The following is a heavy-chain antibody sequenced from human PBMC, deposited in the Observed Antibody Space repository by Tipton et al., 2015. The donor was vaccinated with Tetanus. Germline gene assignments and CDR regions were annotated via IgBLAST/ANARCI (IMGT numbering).Heavy chain of an antibody. CDR2: ISAYNGKT. CDR3: ARVQEQRIYFYGMDV. J-gene: IGHJ6*02. D-gene: IGHD6-25*01. CDR1: GYNFVDFG. Sequence: VQLVQSGSEMEEPGASVKVSCKASGYNFVDFGITWVRQAPGQGLEWVGWISAYNGKTKYAQKLQGRVTMTTDRSASTAYMDLRRLRPDDTAVYYCARVQEQRIYFYGMDVWGQGTTVTVSS. V-gene: IGHV1-18*01.